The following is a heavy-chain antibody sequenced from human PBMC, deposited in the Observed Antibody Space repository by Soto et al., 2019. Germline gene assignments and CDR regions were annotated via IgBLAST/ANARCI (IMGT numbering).Heavy chain of an antibody. J-gene: IGHJ4*02. CDR3: ARHRYSYGVYYFDY. V-gene: IGHV4-30-4*01. Sequence: SETLSLTCTVSGDSIISGDYYWSWIRQTPGKGLEWIGYIYYSGDTNYNPSLKSRVIISVDTSKNQFSLKLSSVTAADTAVYYCARHRYSYGVYYFDYWGQGTLVTVSS. CDR1: GDSIISGDYY. CDR2: IYYSGDT. D-gene: IGHD5-18*01.